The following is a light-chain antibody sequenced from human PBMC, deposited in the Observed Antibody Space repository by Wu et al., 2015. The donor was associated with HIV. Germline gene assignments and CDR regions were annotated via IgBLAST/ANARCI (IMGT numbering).Light chain of an antibody. CDR2: AAS. V-gene: IGKV1-39*01. CDR1: QNIDKY. J-gene: IGKJ1*01. CDR3: QQSYTMRT. Sequence: DIQMTQSPSSLSASVGDRVTITCRASQNIDKYLNWYQQKPGKAPNLLIYAASSLQSGVPSRFSGSGSGTDFTLTISSLQPEDFATYFCQQSYTMRTFGQGTKVEI.